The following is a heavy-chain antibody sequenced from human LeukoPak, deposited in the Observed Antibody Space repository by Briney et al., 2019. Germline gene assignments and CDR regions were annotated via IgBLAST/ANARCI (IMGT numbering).Heavy chain of an antibody. Sequence: AGGSLRLFCAASGFTFSSYGMHWVRQAPGKGLEWVAVIWYDGSNKYYADSVKGRFTISRDNSKNTLYLQMNSLRAEDTAVYYCAKEGEGFDYWGQGTLVTVSS. D-gene: IGHD1-26*01. CDR3: AKEGEGFDY. CDR1: GFTFSSYG. CDR2: IWYDGSNK. V-gene: IGHV3-33*06. J-gene: IGHJ4*02.